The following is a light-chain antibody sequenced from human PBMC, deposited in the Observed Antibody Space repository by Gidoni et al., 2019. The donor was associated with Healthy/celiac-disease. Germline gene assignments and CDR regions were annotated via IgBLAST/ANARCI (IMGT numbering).Light chain of an antibody. CDR3: HSYDSSLSAL. V-gene: IGLV1-40*01. CDR1: SSNIGAGYD. Sequence: QSVLTQPPSVSGAPGQRVTISCTGSSSNIGAGYDVHWYLQLPGTAPKLLIYGNSNRPSGVPDRFSGSKSGTSASLAITGLQAEDEADYYCHSYDSSLSALFGGGTKLTVL. CDR2: GNS. J-gene: IGLJ2*01.